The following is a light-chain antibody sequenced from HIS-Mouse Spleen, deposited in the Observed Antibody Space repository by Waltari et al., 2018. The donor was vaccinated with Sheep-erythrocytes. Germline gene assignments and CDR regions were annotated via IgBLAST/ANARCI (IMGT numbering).Light chain of an antibody. CDR3: CSYAGSSTCV. V-gene: IGLV2-23*02. J-gene: IGLJ3*02. Sequence: QSALTQPASVSGSPGQSITISCTGTSSDVGSYNLVSWYQHHPGKAPKLMIYEVSKRASGVSNRFSGSKSGNTASLTISGLQAEDEADYYCCSYAGSSTCVFGGGTKLTVL. CDR1: SSDVGSYNL. CDR2: EVS.